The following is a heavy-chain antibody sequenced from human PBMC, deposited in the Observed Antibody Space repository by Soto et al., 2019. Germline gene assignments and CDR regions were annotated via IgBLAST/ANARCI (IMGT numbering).Heavy chain of an antibody. D-gene: IGHD1-26*01. CDR2: ISGDGINT. CDR1: GFNFGFFG. Sequence: QIQLVESGGDVVQPGKSLRLSCAASGFNFGFFGMHWVRQAPGKGLEWVAFISGDGINTQYADSVRGRFTLSRDYSRKTMYLQMDSLRDEDTALYYCARGNPSFDFDSWGLGTLVTVSS. V-gene: IGHV3-30*03. J-gene: IGHJ4*02. CDR3: ARGNPSFDFDS.